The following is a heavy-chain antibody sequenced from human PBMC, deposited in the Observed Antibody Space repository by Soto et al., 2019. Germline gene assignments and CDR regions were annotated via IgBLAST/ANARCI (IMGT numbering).Heavy chain of an antibody. CDR1: GYTFTSYA. CDR2: INAGNGNT. CDR3: ARDMYYDFWRGLFDY. Sequence: ASVKVSCKASGYTFTSYAMHWVRQAPGQRLEWMGWINAGNGNTKYSQKFQGRVTITRDTSASTAYMELSSLRSEDTAVYYCARDMYYDFWRGLFDYWGQGTPVTVSS. D-gene: IGHD3-3*01. V-gene: IGHV1-3*01. J-gene: IGHJ4*02.